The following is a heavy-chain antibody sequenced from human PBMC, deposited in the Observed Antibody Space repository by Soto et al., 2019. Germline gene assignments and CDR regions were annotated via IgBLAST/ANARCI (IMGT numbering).Heavy chain of an antibody. CDR3: ARLDSSGQRYYYYGMDV. D-gene: IGHD3-22*01. Sequence: PSETLSLTCAVSGGSISSGGYSWSWIRQPPGKGLEWIGYIYHSGSTYYNPSLKSRVTISVDRSKNQFSLKLSSVTAADTAVYYCARLDSSGQRYYYYGMDVWGQGTTVTVSS. CDR1: GGSISSGGYS. J-gene: IGHJ6*02. CDR2: IYHSGST. V-gene: IGHV4-30-2*01.